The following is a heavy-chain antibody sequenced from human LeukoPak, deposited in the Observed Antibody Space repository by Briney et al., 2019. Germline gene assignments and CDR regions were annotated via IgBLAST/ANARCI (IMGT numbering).Heavy chain of an antibody. CDR1: AGVIGSSNYY. CDR3: ARQSSWRGRYCFDP. Sequence: PSETLSLTCTVSAGVIGSSNYYWSWNRQTPGTGLEWIESISYNGHTNYNPSLKSRVTISGDTSEDHFSLQVRSVTAADTAVYYCARQSSWRGRYCFDPWGQGIMVIVSS. J-gene: IGHJ5*02. CDR2: ISYNGHT. D-gene: IGHD3-3*01. V-gene: IGHV4-39*01.